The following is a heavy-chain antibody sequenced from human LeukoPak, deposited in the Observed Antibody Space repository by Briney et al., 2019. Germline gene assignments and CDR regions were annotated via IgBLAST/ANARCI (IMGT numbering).Heavy chain of an antibody. J-gene: IGHJ4*02. CDR1: GFTFTSYA. D-gene: IGHD5-18*01. Sequence: GSLRLSCAASGFTFTSYAMSWVRQAPGKGLEWVSAISGSGGTTYYADSVKGRFTISRDNSKNTLYLQMNSLRAEDTAVYYCAKRVDTAMVIGSLFDYWGQGTLVTVSS. CDR2: ISGSGGTT. V-gene: IGHV3-23*01. CDR3: AKRVDTAMVIGSLFDY.